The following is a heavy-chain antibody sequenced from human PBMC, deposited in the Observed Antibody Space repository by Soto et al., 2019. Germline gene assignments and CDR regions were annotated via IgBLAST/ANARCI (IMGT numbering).Heavy chain of an antibody. CDR2: IYYSGST. CDR3: ESLEYSSSSGWFDP. CDR1: GGSISSSSYY. J-gene: IGHJ5*02. V-gene: IGHV4-39*01. D-gene: IGHD6-6*01. Sequence: SETLSLTCTVSGGSISSSSYYWGWIRQPPGKGLEWIGSIYYSGSTYYNPSLKSRVTISVDTSKNQFSLKLSSVTAADTAVYYCESLEYSSSSGWFDPWGQGTLVT.